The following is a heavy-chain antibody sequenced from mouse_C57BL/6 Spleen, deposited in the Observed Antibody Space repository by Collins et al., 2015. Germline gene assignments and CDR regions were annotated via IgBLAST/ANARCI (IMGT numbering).Heavy chain of an antibody. Sequence: QVQLQQPGAELVMPEASVKLSCKASGYTFTSYWMHWVKQRPGQGLEWIGEIDPSDSYTNYNQKFKGKSTLTVDKSSSTAYMQLSSLTSEDSAVYYCARSGDGYPYAMDYWGQGTSVTVSS. CDR3: ARSGDGYPYAMDY. CDR1: GYTFTSYW. D-gene: IGHD2-3*01. J-gene: IGHJ4*01. CDR2: IDPSDSYT. V-gene: IGHV1-69*01.